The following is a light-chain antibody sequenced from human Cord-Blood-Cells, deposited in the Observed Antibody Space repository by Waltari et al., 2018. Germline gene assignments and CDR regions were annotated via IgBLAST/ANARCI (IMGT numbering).Light chain of an antibody. CDR2: EVS. J-gene: IGLJ3*02. Sequence: QSALTQPASVSGSPGQSITISCTGTSSDVGGYNYVSWYQQHPGKAPKLMIYEVSKRPSGVSNRLSGCKSGNAASRTISGLQAEDEADYYCSSYTGSSTWVFGGGTKLTVL. CDR3: SSYTGSSTWV. V-gene: IGLV2-14*01. CDR1: SSDVGGYNY.